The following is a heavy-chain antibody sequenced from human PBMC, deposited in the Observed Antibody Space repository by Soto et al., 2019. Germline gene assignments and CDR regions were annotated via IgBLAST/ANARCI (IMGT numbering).Heavy chain of an antibody. V-gene: IGHV3-74*03. CDR3: ARDQTTGDWFDA. Sequence: PGGSLRLSFGASGYDFSNYWMHWVRQAPGKGLVWVSRINGDGSDTKYADSVKGRFTISRDNAKNTVYLQMNSLRVDDTAVYYCARDQTTGDWFDAWGQGALVTVSS. J-gene: IGHJ5*02. D-gene: IGHD4-17*01. CDR1: GYDFSNYW. CDR2: INGDGSDT.